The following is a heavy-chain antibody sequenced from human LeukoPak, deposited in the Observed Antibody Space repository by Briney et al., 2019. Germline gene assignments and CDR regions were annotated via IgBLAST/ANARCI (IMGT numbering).Heavy chain of an antibody. V-gene: IGHV4-39*07. CDR1: GGSISSSSYY. D-gene: IGHD2-8*02. J-gene: IGHJ4*02. Sequence: PSETLSLTCTVSGGSISSSSYYWGWIRQPPGKGLEWIGNIYYSGSTYYNPSLKSRVTISVDTSKNQFSLKLSSVAAADTAVYYCARDVVTVVYSYFDYWGQGTLVTVSS. CDR3: ARDVVTVVYSYFDY. CDR2: IYYSGST.